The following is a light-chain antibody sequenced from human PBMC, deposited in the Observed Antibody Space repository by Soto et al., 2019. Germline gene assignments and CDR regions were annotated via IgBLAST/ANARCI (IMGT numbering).Light chain of an antibody. Sequence: DIQMTQSPSTLSASVGDRVTITCRASQSISNWLAWYQQKPGKATKLLIYQASSLESGVPSRFSGSGSGTEFTLTIISVQPDDFATYYCQHYNTYSWFTFGPGTKVDIK. J-gene: IGKJ3*01. CDR3: QHYNTYSWFT. CDR2: QAS. CDR1: QSISNW. V-gene: IGKV1-5*03.